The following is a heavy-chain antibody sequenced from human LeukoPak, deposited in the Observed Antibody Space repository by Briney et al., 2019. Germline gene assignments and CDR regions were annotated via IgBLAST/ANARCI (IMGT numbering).Heavy chain of an antibody. V-gene: IGHV1-18*01. D-gene: IGHD2-2*01. CDR2: ISAYNGNT. J-gene: IGHJ6*02. CDR3: ARVKGVPGNYYYYGMDV. CDR1: GYTFTSYG. Sequence: GASVKVSCKASGYTFTSYGISWVRQAPGQGLEWMGWISAYNGNTNYAQKLQGRVTMTTDTSTSTAYMELRSLRSDDTAVYYCARVKGVPGNYYYYGMDVWGQGTTVTVSS.